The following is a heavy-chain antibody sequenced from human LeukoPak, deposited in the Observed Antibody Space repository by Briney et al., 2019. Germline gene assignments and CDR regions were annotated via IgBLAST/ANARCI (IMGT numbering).Heavy chain of an antibody. Sequence: TSETLSLTCTVSGGSISSGGYSWSWIRQHPGKGLEWIGYIYYSGSTYYNPSLKSRVTISVDTSKNQFSLKLSSVTAADTAVYYCARGLRFATPFDYWGQGTLVTVSS. CDR3: ARGLRFATPFDY. D-gene: IGHD3-3*01. V-gene: IGHV4-31*03. CDR2: IYYSGST. J-gene: IGHJ4*02. CDR1: GGSISSGGYS.